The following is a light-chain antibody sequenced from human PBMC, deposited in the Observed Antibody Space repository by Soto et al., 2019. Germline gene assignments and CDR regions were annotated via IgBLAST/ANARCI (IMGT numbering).Light chain of an antibody. V-gene: IGLV2-11*01. CDR3: CSYAGTYTPVV. CDR2: DVN. CDR1: SSDVGTYKY. J-gene: IGLJ2*01. Sequence: QSALTQPRSVSGSPGQSVTISCTGTSSDVGTYKYVSWYQQHPGKAPKLMIYDVNKRPSGVPDRFSGSKSGNTASLTISGLQTEDEADYYCCSYAGTYTPVVFGGGTKLTVL.